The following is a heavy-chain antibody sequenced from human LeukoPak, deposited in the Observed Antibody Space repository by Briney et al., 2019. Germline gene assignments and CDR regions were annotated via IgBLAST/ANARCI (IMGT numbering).Heavy chain of an antibody. CDR2: INPNSGGT. CDR3: ATDSSGYPLDY. D-gene: IGHD3-22*01. Sequence: ASVKVSCKASGYTFTGYYMHWVGQAPGQGLEWMGRINPNSGGTNYAQKFQGRVTMTRDTSISTAYMELSRLRSDDTAVYYCATDSSGYPLDYWGQGTLVTVSS. J-gene: IGHJ4*02. CDR1: GYTFTGYY. V-gene: IGHV1-2*06.